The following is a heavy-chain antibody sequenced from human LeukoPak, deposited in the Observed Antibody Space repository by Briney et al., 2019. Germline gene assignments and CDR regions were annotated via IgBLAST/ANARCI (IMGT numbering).Heavy chain of an antibody. CDR3: ATRPDIAAAGPGWFDP. CDR2: IYHSGST. CDR1: GYSSSSGYY. Sequence: SETLSLTCTVSGYSSSSGYYWGWIRQPPGKGLEWIGSIYHSGSTYYNPSLKSRVTISVDTSKNQFSLKLSSVTAADTAVYYCATRPDIAAAGPGWFDPWGQGTLVTVSS. D-gene: IGHD6-13*01. V-gene: IGHV4-38-2*02. J-gene: IGHJ5*02.